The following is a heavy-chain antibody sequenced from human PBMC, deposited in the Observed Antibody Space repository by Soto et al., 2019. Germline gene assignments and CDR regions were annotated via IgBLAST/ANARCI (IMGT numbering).Heavy chain of an antibody. CDR3: ASWTYYDFWSGSLDV. CDR2: IYSGGST. D-gene: IGHD3-3*01. J-gene: IGHJ6*04. V-gene: IGHV3-53*01. CDR1: GFTVSSNY. Sequence: GGSLRLSCAASGFTVSSNYMSWVHQAPGKGLEWVSVIYSGGSTYYADSVKGRFTISRDNSKNTLYLQMNSLRAEDTAVYYCASWTYYDFWSGSLDVWGKGTTVTVSS.